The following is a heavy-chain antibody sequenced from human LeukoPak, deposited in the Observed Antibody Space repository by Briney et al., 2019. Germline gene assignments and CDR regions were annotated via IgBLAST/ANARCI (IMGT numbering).Heavy chain of an antibody. J-gene: IGHJ4*02. Sequence: GRSLRLSCAASGFTFDDYAMHWVRQAPGKGLEWVSGISWNSGSIGYADSVKGRFTISRDNAKNSLYLQMNSLRAEDTALYYCAKGPHFRSSGYHFDYWGQGTLVTVSS. CDR3: AKGPHFRSSGYHFDY. CDR2: ISWNSGSI. CDR1: GFTFDDYA. D-gene: IGHD3-22*01. V-gene: IGHV3-9*01.